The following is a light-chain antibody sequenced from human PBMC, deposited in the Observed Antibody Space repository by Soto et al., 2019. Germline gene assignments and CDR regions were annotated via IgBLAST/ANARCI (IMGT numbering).Light chain of an antibody. J-gene: IGLJ2*01. CDR2: LEGSGSY. CDR1: SGHSSYI. V-gene: IGLV4-60*03. Sequence: QSVLTQSSSASASLGSSVKLTCTLSSGHSSYIIAWHQQQPGKAPRYLMKLEGSGSYNKGSGVPDRFSGSSSGADRYLTISNLQSEDEADYYCCSYAGSTTLVFGGGTKLTVL. CDR3: CSYAGSTTLV.